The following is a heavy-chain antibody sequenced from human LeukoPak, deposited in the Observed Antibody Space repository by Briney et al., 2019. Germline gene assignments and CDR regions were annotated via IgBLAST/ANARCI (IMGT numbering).Heavy chain of an antibody. D-gene: IGHD1-14*01. V-gene: IGHV3-33*01. Sequence: PGGSLRLSCAASGFTLSSYGMHWVRQAPGKGLEWVAVIWYDGSNKYYADSVKGRFTISRDNSKNTLYLQMNSLRAEDTAVYYCAREATSLTDAFDIWGQGTMVTVSS. CDR3: AREATSLTDAFDI. J-gene: IGHJ3*02. CDR2: IWYDGSNK. CDR1: GFTLSSYG.